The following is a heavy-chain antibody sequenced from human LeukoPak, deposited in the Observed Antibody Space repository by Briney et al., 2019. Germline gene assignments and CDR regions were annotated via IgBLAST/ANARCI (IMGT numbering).Heavy chain of an antibody. V-gene: IGHV4-61*10. J-gene: IGHJ3*02. CDR3: ARDLLVVVPAAPRGAFDI. D-gene: IGHD2-2*01. CDR1: GGSVRSGNYY. Sequence: PSETLSLTCTVSGGSVRSGNYYWSWIRQPAGKGLEWIGRVYTSGSADYNPSLKSRVTISVDTSKNQFSLKLSSVTAADTAVYYCARDLLVVVPAAPRGAFDIWGQGTMVTVSS. CDR2: VYTSGSA.